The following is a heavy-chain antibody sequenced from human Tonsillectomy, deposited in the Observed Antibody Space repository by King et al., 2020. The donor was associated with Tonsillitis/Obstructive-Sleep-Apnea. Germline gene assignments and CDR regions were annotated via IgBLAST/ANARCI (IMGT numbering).Heavy chain of an antibody. CDR2: INHSGST. CDR3: ARGRTISPDYYYYYYMDV. J-gene: IGHJ6*03. CDR1: GGSFSGYY. D-gene: IGHD3-3*01. Sequence: VQLQQWGAGLLKPSETLSLTCAVYGGSFSGYYWSWIRQPPGKGLEWIGEINHSGSTNYNPSLKSRVTISVDTSKNQFSLKLSSVTAADTDVYYCARGRTISPDYYYYYYMDVWGKGTTVTVSS. V-gene: IGHV4-34*01.